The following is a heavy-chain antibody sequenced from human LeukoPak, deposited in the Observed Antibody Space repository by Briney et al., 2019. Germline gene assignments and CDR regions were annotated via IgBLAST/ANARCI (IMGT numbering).Heavy chain of an antibody. CDR3: ARVVRYCSGGSCYPVYFDY. Sequence: SETLSLTCAVYGGSFSGYYWSWIRQPPGKGLEWIGEINHSGSTNYNPSLKSRVTISVDTSKNQFSLKLSSVTAADTAVHYCARVVRYCSGGSCYPVYFDYWGQGTLVTVSS. D-gene: IGHD2-15*01. CDR2: INHSGST. CDR1: GGSFSGYY. J-gene: IGHJ4*02. V-gene: IGHV4-34*01.